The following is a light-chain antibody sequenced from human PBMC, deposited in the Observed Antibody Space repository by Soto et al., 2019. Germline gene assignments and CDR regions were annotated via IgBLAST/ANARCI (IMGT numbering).Light chain of an antibody. J-gene: IGKJ2*01. CDR2: DAS. CDR3: QQYNSYSVND. Sequence: DIQMTQSPYTLSPSVGDRVSITCRASQSISGWLAWYQQKPGKAPKLLIYDASSLESGGPSRFSGSGSGTELSLAVSRLQPVDFATYYCQQYNSYSVNDFGQGTKLEIK. CDR1: QSISGW. V-gene: IGKV1-5*01.